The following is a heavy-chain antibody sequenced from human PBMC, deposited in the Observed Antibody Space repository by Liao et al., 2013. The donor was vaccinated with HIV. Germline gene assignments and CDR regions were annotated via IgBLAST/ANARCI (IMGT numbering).Heavy chain of an antibody. D-gene: IGHD3-3*01. Sequence: VQLQESGPGLVKPSETLSLTCSVSGVPITSYYWNWIRQPAGKGLEWIGRVYNSGKTNHNASLKSRTTMSVDMSNNQFSLKLSSVTAADTAVYYCARDRRDYDIWSGLDYWGQGTLVTVSS. CDR1: GVPITSYY. V-gene: IGHV4-4*07. J-gene: IGHJ4*02. CDR2: VYNSGKT. CDR3: ARDRRDYDIWSGLDY.